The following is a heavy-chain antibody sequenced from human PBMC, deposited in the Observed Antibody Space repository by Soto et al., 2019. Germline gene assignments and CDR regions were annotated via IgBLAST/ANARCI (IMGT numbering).Heavy chain of an antibody. V-gene: IGHV4-39*01. CDR3: ARHANVGAIYYFDY. CDR1: GGSISSSSYY. D-gene: IGHD1-26*01. Sequence: ASETLSLTCTVSGGSISSSSYYWDWIRQPPGKGLEWIGSIYYSGSTYYNPSLKSRVTISVDTSKNQFSLKLSSVTAADTAVYYCARHANVGAIYYFDYWGQGTLVTVSS. CDR2: IYYSGST. J-gene: IGHJ4*02.